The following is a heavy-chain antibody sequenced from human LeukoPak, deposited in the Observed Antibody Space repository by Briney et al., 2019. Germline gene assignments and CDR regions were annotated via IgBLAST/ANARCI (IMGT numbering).Heavy chain of an antibody. CDR2: INPNSGGT. V-gene: IGHV1-2*02. CDR1: GYTFTNYG. D-gene: IGHD6-6*01. Sequence: ASVKVSCKASGYTFTNYGISWVRQAPGQGLEWMGWINPNSGGTNYAQKFQGRVTMTRDTSISTAYMELSRLRSDDTAVYYCARDSSSIDYWGQGTLVTVSS. J-gene: IGHJ4*02. CDR3: ARDSSSIDY.